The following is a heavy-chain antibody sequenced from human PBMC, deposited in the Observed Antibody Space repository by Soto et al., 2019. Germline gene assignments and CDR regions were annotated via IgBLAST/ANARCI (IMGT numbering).Heavy chain of an antibody. D-gene: IGHD4-17*01. Sequence: GESLKISCKGSGYSFTSYWIGWVRQMPGKGLEWMGVIYPGDSDTRYSPSFQGQVTISADKSISTAYLQWSSLKASDTEMYYRERRPTTVTAYGMDVWGQGTTVTVSS. CDR3: ERRPTTVTAYGMDV. J-gene: IGHJ6*02. V-gene: IGHV5-51*01. CDR2: IYPGDSDT. CDR1: GYSFTSYW.